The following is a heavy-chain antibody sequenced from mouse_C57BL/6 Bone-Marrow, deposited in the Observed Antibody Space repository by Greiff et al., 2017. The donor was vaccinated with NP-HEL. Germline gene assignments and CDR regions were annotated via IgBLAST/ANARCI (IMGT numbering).Heavy chain of an antibody. V-gene: IGHV5-6*01. D-gene: IGHD2-3*01. Sequence: EVQLVESGGDLVKPGGSLKLSCAASGFTFSSYGMSWVRQTPDKRLEWVATISSGGSYTYYPDSVKGRITISRDNAKNTLYLQMSSLKSEDTAMYYCASLYDGYYVDYWGQGTTLTVSS. J-gene: IGHJ2*01. CDR2: ISSGGSYT. CDR1: GFTFSSYG. CDR3: ASLYDGYYVDY.